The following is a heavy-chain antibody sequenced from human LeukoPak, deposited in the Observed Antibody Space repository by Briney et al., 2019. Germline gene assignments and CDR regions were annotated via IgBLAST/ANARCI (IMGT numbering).Heavy chain of an antibody. J-gene: IGHJ4*02. Sequence: GGSLRLSCAASGFAFRNYYMDWIRQAPGKGLEWVAYISDSGTIIYYAESVKGRFTISRDNAKNSLYLQMNSLRAEDTALYYCARDLAMAGRDLDYWGQGTLVTVSS. CDR2: ISDSGTII. V-gene: IGHV3-11*01. CDR1: GFAFRNYY. D-gene: IGHD6-19*01. CDR3: ARDLAMAGRDLDY.